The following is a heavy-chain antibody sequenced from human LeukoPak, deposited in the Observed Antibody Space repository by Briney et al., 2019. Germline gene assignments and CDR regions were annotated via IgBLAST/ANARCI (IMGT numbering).Heavy chain of an antibody. V-gene: IGHV3-21*01. CDR1: GFTFSSYT. CDR2: ISSSSSYI. J-gene: IGHJ6*03. Sequence: PGGSLRLSCAASGFTFSSYTMNWVRQAPGKGLEWVSSISSSSSYIYYADSVKGRFTISRDNAKNSLYLQMNSLRAEDTAVYYCARDLGDYSNYRQTGYYYYMDVWGKGTAVTVSS. CDR3: ARDLGDYSNYRQTGYYYYMDV. D-gene: IGHD4-11*01.